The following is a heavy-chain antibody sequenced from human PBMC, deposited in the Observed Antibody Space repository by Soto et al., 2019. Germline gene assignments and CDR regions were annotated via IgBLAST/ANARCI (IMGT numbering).Heavy chain of an antibody. CDR3: ARHFSVDYFDD. Sequence: SETLSLTCSVSGDSITSNSYFWAWIRQPPGKGLEWIGSIYYSGTTYYNPSLKSRVTISVDRSKNQFSLKLSSVTAADTAVYYCARHFSVDYFDDWGQGALVTVSS. CDR2: IYYSGTT. CDR1: GDSITSNSYF. V-gene: IGHV4-39*01. J-gene: IGHJ4*02.